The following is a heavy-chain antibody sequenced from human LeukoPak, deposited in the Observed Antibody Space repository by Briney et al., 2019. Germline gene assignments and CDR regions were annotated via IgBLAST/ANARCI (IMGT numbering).Heavy chain of an antibody. Sequence: SETLSLTCAVYGGSFSGYYWSWIRQPPGKGLEWIGEINHSGSTNYDPSLKSRVTISVDTSKNQLSLRLSSVTAADTAVYYCARGYDYNYYFDYWGQGTLVTVSS. D-gene: IGHD4-11*01. CDR2: INHSGST. CDR3: ARGYDYNYYFDY. CDR1: GGSFSGYY. V-gene: IGHV4-34*01. J-gene: IGHJ4*02.